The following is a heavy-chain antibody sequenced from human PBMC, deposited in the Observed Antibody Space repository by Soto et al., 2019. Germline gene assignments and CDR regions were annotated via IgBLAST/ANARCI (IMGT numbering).Heavy chain of an antibody. V-gene: IGHV2-5*01. J-gene: IGHJ6*02. CDR2: VSSNDDK. Sequence: SGPTLVNPTPTRTLTCTFSGFSRTTTGGGVGCVRQPPGKALEWLGLVSSNDDKRSSPSLKSRLPITKDTSKNQVVLTMTNMDPVDTATYYCTHMTGSGLYGMDVWGQGTTVTVSS. D-gene: IGHD3-10*01. CDR3: THMTGSGLYGMDV. CDR1: GFSRTTTGGG.